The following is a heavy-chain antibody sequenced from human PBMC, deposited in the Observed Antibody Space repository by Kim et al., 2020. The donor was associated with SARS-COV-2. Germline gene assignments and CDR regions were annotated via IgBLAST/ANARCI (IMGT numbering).Heavy chain of an antibody. J-gene: IGHJ6*02. D-gene: IGHD6-6*01. CDR2: IIPIFGTA. V-gene: IGHV1-69*13. CDR1: GGTFSSYA. Sequence: SVKVSCKASGGTFSSYAISWVRQAPGQGLEWMGGIIPIFGTANYAQKFQGRVTITADESTSTAYMELSSLRSEDTAVYYCARGLWKYSSSYYYYGMDVWGQGTTVTVSS. CDR3: ARGLWKYSSSYYYYGMDV.